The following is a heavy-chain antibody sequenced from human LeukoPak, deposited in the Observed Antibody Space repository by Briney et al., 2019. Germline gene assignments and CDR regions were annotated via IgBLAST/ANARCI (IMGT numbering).Heavy chain of an antibody. V-gene: IGHV4-59*08. J-gene: IGHJ4*02. Sequence: SETLSLTCSVSGGSISSLYWSWIRQPPGKGLEWIGYIYYSGNTNYNPSLKSRVTISVDTSKNQFSLKLSSVTAADTAVYYCARPNANGGWFPFDYWGQGTLVTVSS. CDR1: GGSISSLY. CDR2: IYYSGNT. D-gene: IGHD6-19*01. CDR3: ARPNANGGWFPFDY.